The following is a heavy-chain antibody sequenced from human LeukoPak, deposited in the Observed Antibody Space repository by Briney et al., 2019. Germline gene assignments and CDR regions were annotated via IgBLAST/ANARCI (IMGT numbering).Heavy chain of an antibody. J-gene: IGHJ4*02. CDR1: GFTFSSYG. Sequence: GGPLRLSCAASGFTFSSYGMHWGRKAPGKGLEWVTFIRFDGSDEYYADSVKGRFTISRDNAKNSLYLQMNSLRAEDTAVYYCARDSERLLWFGSQGFDYGGQGTLVTVSS. V-gene: IGHV3-30*02. CDR3: ARDSERLLWFGSQGFDY. CDR2: IRFDGSDE. D-gene: IGHD3-10*01.